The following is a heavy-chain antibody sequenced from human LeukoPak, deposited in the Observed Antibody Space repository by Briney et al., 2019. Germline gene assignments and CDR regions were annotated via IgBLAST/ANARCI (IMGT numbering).Heavy chain of an antibody. CDR3: ARELNQASAGNDY. CDR1: GYTFTGYY. D-gene: IGHD6-13*01. Sequence: ASVKVSCKDSGYTFTGYYMHWVRQAPGQGLEWMGWINPNSGGTNYAQKFQGRVTMTRDTSISTAYMELSRLRSDDTAVYYCARELNQASAGNDYWGQGTLVTVSS. CDR2: INPNSGGT. V-gene: IGHV1-2*02. J-gene: IGHJ4*02.